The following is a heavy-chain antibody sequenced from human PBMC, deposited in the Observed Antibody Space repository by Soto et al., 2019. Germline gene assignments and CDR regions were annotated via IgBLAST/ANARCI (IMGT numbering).Heavy chain of an antibody. D-gene: IGHD6-19*01. CDR3: ARDTSGWSLNGLDV. CDR2: INPGGGSA. Sequence: QVDLVQSGAEVKKPGASVTISCKASGSANTRYYIHWVRQAPGRGLAWMGIINPGGGSASNAQKFQDRVTINKDTSTGTDYMELRSLRTEDTAVYYCARDTSGWSLNGLDVWGQGTTVNVSS. CDR1: GSANTRYY. J-gene: IGHJ6*02. V-gene: IGHV1-46*01.